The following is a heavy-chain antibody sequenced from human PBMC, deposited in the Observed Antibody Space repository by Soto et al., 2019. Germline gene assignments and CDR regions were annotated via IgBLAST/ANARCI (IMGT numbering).Heavy chain of an antibody. V-gene: IGHV1-3*01. CDR1: GYTFTSYA. D-gene: IGHD5-18*01. CDR2: INAGNGNT. CDR3: ARVQWIQRDYYYYGMDV. Sequence: ASVKVSCKASGYTFTSYAMHWVRQAPGQRLEWMGWINAGNGNTKYSQKFQGRVTITRDTSASTAYMELSSLRSEDTAVYYCARVQWIQRDYYYYGMDVWGQGTTVTVSS. J-gene: IGHJ6*02.